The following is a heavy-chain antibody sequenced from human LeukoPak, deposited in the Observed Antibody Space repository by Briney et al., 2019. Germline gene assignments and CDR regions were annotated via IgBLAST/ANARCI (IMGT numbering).Heavy chain of an antibody. CDR1: GFTFSSYS. Sequence: KPGGSLRLCCAASGFTFSSYSMNWVRQAPGKGLEWVSSISSSSSYIYYADSVKGRFTISRDNAKNSLYLQMNSLRAEDTAVYYCARDSPPYCSSTSCYAYGGQGTLVTVSS. D-gene: IGHD2-2*01. J-gene: IGHJ4*02. CDR3: ARDSPPYCSSTSCYAY. V-gene: IGHV3-21*01. CDR2: ISSSSSYI.